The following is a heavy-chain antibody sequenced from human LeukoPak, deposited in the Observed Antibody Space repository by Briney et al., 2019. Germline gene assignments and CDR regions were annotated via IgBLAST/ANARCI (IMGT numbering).Heavy chain of an antibody. Sequence: GGSLRLSCAASGFTFSSYGMHWVRQAPGKGLEWVAFIRYDGSNKYYADSVKGRFTISRDNSKNTLYLQMNSLRAEDTAVYYCARDNGEMATIVNFDYWGQGTLVTVSS. CDR3: ARDNGEMATIVNFDY. D-gene: IGHD5-24*01. CDR1: GFTFSSYG. CDR2: IRYDGSNK. J-gene: IGHJ4*02. V-gene: IGHV3-30*02.